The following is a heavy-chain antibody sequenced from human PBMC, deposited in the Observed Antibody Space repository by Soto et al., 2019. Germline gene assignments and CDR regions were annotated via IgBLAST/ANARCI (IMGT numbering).Heavy chain of an antibody. CDR1: GGSISSSSYF. Sequence: QLQLQESGPGLVKPSETLSLTCTVSGGSISSSSYFWGWIRQPPGKGLEWIGSNSGSTYYNPSLKSRVTVSVDTSKNQFSLKLSSVTAADTAVYYCARHPSDFWFDPWGQGTLVTVSS. CDR3: ARHPSDFWFDP. J-gene: IGHJ5*02. CDR2: NSGST. V-gene: IGHV4-39*01. D-gene: IGHD2-21*02.